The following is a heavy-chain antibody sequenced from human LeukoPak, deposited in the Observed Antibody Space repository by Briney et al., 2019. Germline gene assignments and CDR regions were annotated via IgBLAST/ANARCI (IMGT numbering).Heavy chain of an antibody. Sequence: SETLSLTCTVSGGSISSYYWSWIRQPPGKGLEWIGYIYYSGSTNYNPSLKSRVTISVDTSKNQFSLKLSSVTAADTAVYYCARSEYYYDSSGYYTRSDAFDIWGQGTMVTVSS. CDR3: ARSEYYYDSSGYYTRSDAFDI. V-gene: IGHV4-59*01. J-gene: IGHJ3*02. CDR1: GGSISSYY. D-gene: IGHD3-22*01. CDR2: IYYSGST.